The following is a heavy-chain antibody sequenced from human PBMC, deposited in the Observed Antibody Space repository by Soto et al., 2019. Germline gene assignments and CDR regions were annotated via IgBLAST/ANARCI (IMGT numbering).Heavy chain of an antibody. V-gene: IGHV4-34*01. CDR1: GGSFSGYY. D-gene: IGHD6-25*01. CDR3: ARGSGNWFDP. J-gene: IGHJ5*02. CDR2: INHSGST. Sequence: QVQLQQWGAGLLKPSETLSLTCAVYGGSFSGYYWSWIRQPPGKGLEWIGEINHSGSTNYNPSLKSRVTTSVDTSKNQFSLKLSSVTAADTAVYYCARGSGNWFDPWGQGTLVTVSS.